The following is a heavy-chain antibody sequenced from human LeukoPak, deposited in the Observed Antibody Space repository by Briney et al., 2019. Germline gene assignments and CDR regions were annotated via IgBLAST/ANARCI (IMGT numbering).Heavy chain of an antibody. D-gene: IGHD3-10*01. V-gene: IGHV3-21*01. J-gene: IGHJ3*02. Sequence: GGSLRLSCAASGFTVSSNYMSWVRQAPGRGLEWVSSMSSSGSSIYYADSVKGRFTISRDNAKTSLYLQINSLRAEDTAVYYCARDSYWLGGTIGAFDIWGQGTMVTVSS. CDR2: MSSSGSSI. CDR3: ARDSYWLGGTIGAFDI. CDR1: GFTVSSNY.